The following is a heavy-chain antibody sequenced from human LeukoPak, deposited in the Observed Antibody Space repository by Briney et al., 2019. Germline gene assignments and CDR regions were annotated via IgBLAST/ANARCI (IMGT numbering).Heavy chain of an antibody. CDR2: ISGSGGST. CDR3: AQDPTLYDFWRGYYVDY. CDR1: GFTFSSDA. Sequence: GGSLRLSCAASGFTFSSDAMSWVRQAPGKGLEWVSAISGSGGSTYYADSVKGRFTISRDNSKNTLYLQMNSLRAEDTAVYYRAQDPTLYDFWRGYYVDYWGQGTLVTVSS. D-gene: IGHD3-3*01. V-gene: IGHV3-23*01. J-gene: IGHJ4*02.